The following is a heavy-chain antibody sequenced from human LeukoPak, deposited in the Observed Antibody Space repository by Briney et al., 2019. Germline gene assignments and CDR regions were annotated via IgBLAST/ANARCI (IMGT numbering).Heavy chain of an antibody. D-gene: IGHD5-18*01. CDR3: AKDRRGYSSSPDY. CDR2: ISYDGNNK. V-gene: IGHV3-30*18. CDR1: GFTFNCCG. Sequence: PGGSLRLSCAASGFTFNCCGMHWVRQAPGKGLEWVAVISYDGNNKYYADSVKGRFTISRDNSKNTLYLQMNSLRVEDTAIYYCAKDRRGYSSSPDYWGQGTLVTVSS. J-gene: IGHJ4*02.